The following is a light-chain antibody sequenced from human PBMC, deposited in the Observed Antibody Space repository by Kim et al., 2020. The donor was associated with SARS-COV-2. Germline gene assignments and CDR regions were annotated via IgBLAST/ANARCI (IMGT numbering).Light chain of an antibody. V-gene: IGLV1-51*01. CDR3: GTWDSSLSAGGV. CDR2: DNN. J-gene: IGLJ3*02. Sequence: KVIISCSGSSSNLKNHYVSLYQQLPGTAPKLLIYDNNKRPSGMPDRFSDSKSDTSATLGITGLQTGDEADYYCGTWDSSLSAGGVFGGGTQLTVL. CDR1: SSNLKNHY.